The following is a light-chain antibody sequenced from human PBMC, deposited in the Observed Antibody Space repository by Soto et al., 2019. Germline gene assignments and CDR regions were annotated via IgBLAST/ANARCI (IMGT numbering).Light chain of an antibody. CDR1: HSVNSH. V-gene: IGKV3-15*01. Sequence: MMMTQSPATLSVSPGERVTLSCRTSHSVNSHVAWYQQKPGQAPRLLLYGASTRATGIPVRFSVSGFGTEFTLTISSLQSEDFAVYDCQQYKNWPLFGQGTRLEIK. CDR3: QQYKNWPL. J-gene: IGKJ5*01. CDR2: GAS.